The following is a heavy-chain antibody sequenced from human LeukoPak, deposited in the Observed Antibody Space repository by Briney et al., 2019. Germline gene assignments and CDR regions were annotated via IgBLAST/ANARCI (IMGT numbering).Heavy chain of an antibody. Sequence: PSETLSLTCTVSGGSISRYYWSWIRQPPGKGLEWIGYIYYSGSTNYNPSLKSRVTISVDTSKNQFSLKLSSVTAADTAVYYCARDNGLYFDYWGQGTLVTVSS. V-gene: IGHV4-59*01. J-gene: IGHJ4*02. CDR1: GGSISRYY. CDR2: IYYSGST. CDR3: ARDNGLYFDY.